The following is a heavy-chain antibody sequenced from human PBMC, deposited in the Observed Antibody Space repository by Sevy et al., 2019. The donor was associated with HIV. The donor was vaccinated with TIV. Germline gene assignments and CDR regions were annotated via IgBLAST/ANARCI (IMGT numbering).Heavy chain of an antibody. CDR1: RFTFGDYA. Sequence: GGSLRLSCTTSRFTFGDYAMGWFRQAPGKGLEWVGFIRTTASGGTTDYAASVKGTFIISRDDSKSIAYLQMNSLKTEDTAVYYCTRSISVTWYPHYWGHGTLVTVSS. J-gene: IGHJ4*01. CDR2: IRTTASGGTT. CDR3: TRSISVTWYPHY. D-gene: IGHD6-13*01. V-gene: IGHV3-49*03.